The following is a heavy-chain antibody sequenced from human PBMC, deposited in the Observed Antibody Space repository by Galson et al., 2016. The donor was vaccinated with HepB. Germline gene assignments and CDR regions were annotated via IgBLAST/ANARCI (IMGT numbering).Heavy chain of an antibody. D-gene: IGHD3-10*01. J-gene: IGHJ4*02. V-gene: IGHV1-69*13. CDR2: IIPIFGTA. CDR3: ARERITLIRGVFSPFDY. Sequence: SVKVSCKASGGTFSSYALSWVRQAPGQGLEWMGEIIPIFGTANYAQKFQGRVSITADESTSTAYMELSSLRSEDTAVYYCARERITLIRGVFSPFDYWGQGTLVTVSS. CDR1: GGTFSSYA.